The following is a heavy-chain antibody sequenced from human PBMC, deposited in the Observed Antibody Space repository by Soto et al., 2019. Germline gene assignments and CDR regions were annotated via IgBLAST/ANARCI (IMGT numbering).Heavy chain of an antibody. CDR3: ARRDCSSPSCYLSYYYGMDV. Sequence: PGESLKISCKGSGYSFSIYCIIWVLQMPWKGLEWMGNIDPSDSYTKYSPSFQGHVTISADKSISTAYLQWSSLRASDTAVYYCARRDCSSPSCYLSYYYGMDVWGQGTTVTVSS. CDR2: IDPSDSYT. V-gene: IGHV5-10-1*01. D-gene: IGHD2-2*01. J-gene: IGHJ6*02. CDR1: GYSFSIYC.